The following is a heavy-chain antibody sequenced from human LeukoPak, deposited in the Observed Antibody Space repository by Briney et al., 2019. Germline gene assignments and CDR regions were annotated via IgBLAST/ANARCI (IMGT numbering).Heavy chain of an antibody. CDR2: ISGSGRST. Sequence: PGGSLRLSCAASGFTFSSNGLSWVRQAPGKGLEWVSAISGSGRSTYYADSVKGRVTISRDNSKNMVYRQMNSLRAEDTAVYYCAKLSWFGEFFGYWGQGTLVIVSS. D-gene: IGHD3-10*01. J-gene: IGHJ4*02. CDR3: AKLSWFGEFFGY. V-gene: IGHV3-23*01. CDR1: GFTFSSNG.